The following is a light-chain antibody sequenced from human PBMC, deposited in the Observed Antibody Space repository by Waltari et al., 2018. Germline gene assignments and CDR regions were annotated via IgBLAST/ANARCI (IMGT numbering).Light chain of an antibody. Sequence: SYELTQPLSVSVALGQTARITCGGNNIGSKNVHWYQQKPGQAPGLGGYRDSTRPSGIPEGFSGSNSGNTATLPISRAQAGDEADYYCQVWDSSTVVFGGGTKLTVL. V-gene: IGLV3-9*01. CDR1: NIGSKN. CDR3: QVWDSSTVV. J-gene: IGLJ2*01. CDR2: RDS.